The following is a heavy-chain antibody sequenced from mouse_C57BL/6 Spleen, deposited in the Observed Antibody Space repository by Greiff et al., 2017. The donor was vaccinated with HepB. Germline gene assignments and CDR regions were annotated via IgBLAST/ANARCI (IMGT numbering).Heavy chain of an antibody. J-gene: IGHJ2*01. V-gene: IGHV1-59*01. D-gene: IGHD2-5*01. CDR2: IDPSDSYT. Sequence: QVQLQQPGAELVRPGTSVKLSCKASGYTFTSYWMHWVKQRPGQGLEWIGVIDPSDSYTNYNQKFKGKATLTVDTSSSTAYMQLSSLTSEDSAVYYCARDYSNYLYYFDYWGQGTTLTVSS. CDR3: ARDYSNYLYYFDY. CDR1: GYTFTSYW.